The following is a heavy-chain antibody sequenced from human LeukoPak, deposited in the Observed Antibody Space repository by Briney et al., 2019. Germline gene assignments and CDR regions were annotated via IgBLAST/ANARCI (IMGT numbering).Heavy chain of an antibody. CDR1: GYTFTGYY. Sequence: ASVKVSCKASGYTFTGYYMHWVRQAPGQGLEWMGWINPNSGGTNYAQKFQGRVTMTRDTSISTAYMELSSLRSEDTAVYYCARVGRNSGSYSIYFDYWGQGTLVTVSS. D-gene: IGHD1-26*01. V-gene: IGHV1-2*02. CDR3: ARVGRNSGSYSIYFDY. J-gene: IGHJ4*02. CDR2: INPNSGGT.